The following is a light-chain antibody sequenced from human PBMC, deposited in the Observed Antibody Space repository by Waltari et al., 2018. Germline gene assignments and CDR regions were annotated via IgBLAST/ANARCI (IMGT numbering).Light chain of an antibody. J-gene: IGKJ4*01. CDR1: QSVSSY. Sequence: EIVLTQSKATLSLSPGERATLSCRASQSVSSYLAWYQQKPGQAPRLLIYDASNRATGIPARFSCSGSGTDFTLTISSLEPEDFAVYYCQQRSNWPPLTFGGGTKVEIK. V-gene: IGKV3-11*01. CDR3: QQRSNWPPLT. CDR2: DAS.